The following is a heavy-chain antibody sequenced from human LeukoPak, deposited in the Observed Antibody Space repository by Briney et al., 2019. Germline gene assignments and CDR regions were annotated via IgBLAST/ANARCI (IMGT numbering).Heavy chain of an antibody. D-gene: IGHD3-3*01. CDR2: IYHSGST. J-gene: IGHJ4*02. Sequence: SETLSPTCAVSGYSISSGFYWGCIRQPPGKGLEWIGSIYHSGSTYYNPSLKSRVTISVDTSKNQFSLKLSSVTAADTAVYYCARHGHDFTLDYWGQGTLVTVSS. CDR3: ARHGHDFTLDY. CDR1: GYSISSGFY. V-gene: IGHV4-38-2*01.